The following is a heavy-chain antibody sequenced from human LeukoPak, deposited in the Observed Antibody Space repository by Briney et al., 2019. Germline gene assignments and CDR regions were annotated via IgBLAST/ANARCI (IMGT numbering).Heavy chain of an antibody. V-gene: IGHV4-59*01. CDR1: GVSMSSYY. D-gene: IGHD2-21*02. J-gene: IGHJ3*01. CDR2: IYYSGSN. Sequence: SETLSLTCTVSGVSMSSYYWSWIRQPPGKGLEWIGYIYYSGSNKYNPSLKSRVAISIDTSKNHFSLKLNSVTTADTAVYYCARSLPYPCGGDWWGPFYLWGQGKLVPVFS. CDR3: ARSLPYPCGGDWWGPFYL.